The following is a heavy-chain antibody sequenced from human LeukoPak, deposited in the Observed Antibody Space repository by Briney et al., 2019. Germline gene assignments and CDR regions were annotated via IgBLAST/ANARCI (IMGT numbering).Heavy chain of an antibody. CDR3: ARDHPTPTTGHMDV. CDR2: IYSSGST. Sequence: PSQTLSLTCTVSGGSISSDNYYWSWIRQPAGEGLEWIGRIYSSGSTNYNPSFKSRVTISADTSKNQFSLKLSSVTAADTAVYFCARDHPTPTTGHMDVWGKGTTVTVSS. D-gene: IGHD1-26*01. V-gene: IGHV4-61*02. CDR1: GGSISSDNYY. J-gene: IGHJ6*03.